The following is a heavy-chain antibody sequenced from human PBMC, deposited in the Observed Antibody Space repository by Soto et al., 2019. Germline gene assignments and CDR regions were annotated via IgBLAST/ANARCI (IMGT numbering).Heavy chain of an antibody. CDR1: GYTFISYG. CDR3: ARVFRWSSSSWGFDS. J-gene: IGHJ4*02. Sequence: QVQLVQSGAEVKKPGASVKVSCKASGYTFISYGITWVRQAPGQGLEWMGWISAYNAHTNYGQKFQDRVSLTTDTSTNTSYVEMRSLRSDDTAFYCCARVFRWSSSSWGFDSWGQGTLVTVSS. V-gene: IGHV1-18*01. CDR2: ISAYNAHT. D-gene: IGHD6-6*01.